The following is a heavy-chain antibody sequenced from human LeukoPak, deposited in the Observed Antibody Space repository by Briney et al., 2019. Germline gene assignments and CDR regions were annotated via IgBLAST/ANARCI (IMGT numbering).Heavy chain of an antibody. V-gene: IGHV1-18*01. Sequence: ASVKVSCKASGYTFTSYDINWVRQATGQGLEWMGWMNPNSGNTNYAQKLQGRVTMTTETSTSTAYMELRSVRSDDTAVYYCARDYDGSGSYWFYYWGQGTLVTVSS. J-gene: IGHJ4*02. CDR2: MNPNSGNT. CDR3: ARDYDGSGSYWFYY. CDR1: GYTFTSYD. D-gene: IGHD3-10*01.